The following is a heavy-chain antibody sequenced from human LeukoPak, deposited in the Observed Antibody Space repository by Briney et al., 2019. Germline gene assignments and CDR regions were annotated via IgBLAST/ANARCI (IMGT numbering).Heavy chain of an antibody. J-gene: IGHJ6*04. CDR3: ARGDPIYDFWSGGDY. CDR1: GFTFNSYA. V-gene: IGHV3-48*01. D-gene: IGHD3-3*01. Sequence: GGSLRLSCAASGFTFNSYAFNWVRQAPGKGLEWVSYISSSSNVIYYTDSVKGRFTISRDNARNLLSLQMNSLRAEDTAVYYCARGDPIYDFWSGGDYWGKGTTVTISS. CDR2: ISSSSNVI.